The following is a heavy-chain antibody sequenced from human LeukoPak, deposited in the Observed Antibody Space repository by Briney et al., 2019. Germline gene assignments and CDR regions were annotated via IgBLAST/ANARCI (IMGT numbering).Heavy chain of an antibody. CDR3: AKARGLYCSSISCYDCGV. J-gene: IGHJ6*04. D-gene: IGHD2-2*01. V-gene: IGHV1-2*02. CDR1: GYTFTAYY. CDR2: INPNSGGT. Sequence: GASVKVSCKAAGYTFTAYYIHWVRQAPGQGLEWMGWINPNSGGTDYAQNFQGRVTLTRDTSITTAYMELSRLRSDDTAVYYCAKARGLYCSSISCYDCGVWGKGTTVTVSS.